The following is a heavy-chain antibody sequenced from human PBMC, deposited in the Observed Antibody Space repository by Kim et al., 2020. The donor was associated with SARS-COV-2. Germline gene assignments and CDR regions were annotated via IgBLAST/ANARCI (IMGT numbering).Heavy chain of an antibody. CDR2: ISYDGSNK. Sequence: GGSLRLSCAASGFTFSSYAMHWVRQAPGKGLEWVAVISYDGSNKYYADSVKGRFTISRDNSKNTLYLQMNSLRAEDTAVYYCARGDSGSSPWLPFDYWGQGTLVTVSS. D-gene: IGHD1-26*01. V-gene: IGHV3-30-3*01. J-gene: IGHJ4*02. CDR1: GFTFSSYA. CDR3: ARGDSGSSPWLPFDY.